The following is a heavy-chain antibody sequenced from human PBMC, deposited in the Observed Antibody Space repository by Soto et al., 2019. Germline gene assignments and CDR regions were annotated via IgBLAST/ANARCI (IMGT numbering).Heavy chain of an antibody. D-gene: IGHD3-10*01. CDR3: AREMRAFGELPHDAFDI. V-gene: IGHV3-30-3*01. CDR2: ISYDGSNK. Sequence: GGSLRLSCAASGFTFSSYAMHWVRQAPGKGLEWVAVISYDGSNKYYADSVKGRFTISRDNSKNTLYLQMNSLRAEDTAVYYCAREMRAFGELPHDAFDIWGQGTMVTVSS. J-gene: IGHJ3*02. CDR1: GFTFSSYA.